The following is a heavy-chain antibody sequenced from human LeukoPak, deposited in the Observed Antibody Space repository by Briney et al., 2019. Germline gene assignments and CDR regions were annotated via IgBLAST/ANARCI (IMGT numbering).Heavy chain of an antibody. J-gene: IGHJ4*02. Sequence: ASVKVSCKASGYTFTSYDINWVRQATGQGLEWMGWMNPNSGNTGYAQKFQGRVTMTEDTSTDTAYMELSSLRSEDTAVYYCATGRYYDSSGYYYFDYWGQGTLVTVSS. D-gene: IGHD3-22*01. CDR2: MNPNSGNT. CDR3: ATGRYYDSSGYYYFDY. CDR1: GYTFTSYD. V-gene: IGHV1-8*02.